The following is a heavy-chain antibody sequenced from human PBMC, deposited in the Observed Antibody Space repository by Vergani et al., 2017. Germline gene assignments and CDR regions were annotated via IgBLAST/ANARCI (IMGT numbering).Heavy chain of an antibody. V-gene: IGHV1-46*03. J-gene: IGHJ4*02. D-gene: IGHD3-9*01. CDR2: IHTSGGHT. CDR3: AKGDYGILTGYGY. CDR1: GYTFSNHY. Sequence: QVQVVQSGAEVKKSGASVKVSCKTSGYTFSNHYMHWVRQAPGQGLEWMGIIHTSGGHTNYAQKFQGKVTMTRGTSTSTVYMEMGSLRSEGTAIYYCAKGDYGILTGYGYWGQGTLVTVSA.